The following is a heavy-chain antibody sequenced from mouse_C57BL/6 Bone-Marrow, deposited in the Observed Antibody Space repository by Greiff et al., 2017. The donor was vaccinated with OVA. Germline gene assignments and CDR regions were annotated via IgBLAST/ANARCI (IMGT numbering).Heavy chain of an antibody. D-gene: IGHD1-1*02. CDR1: GYTFTNYW. V-gene: IGHV1-63*01. CDR3: ARGGGWYYFDY. Sequence: QVQLQQSGAELVRPGTSVKMSCKASGYTFTNYWIGWAKQSPGHGLEWIGDIYPGGGYTNYNEKFKGKATLTADKSSSTAYMQCSSRTAEDSAIYSCARGGGWYYFDYWGQGTTRTVSS. CDR2: IYPGGGYT. J-gene: IGHJ2*01.